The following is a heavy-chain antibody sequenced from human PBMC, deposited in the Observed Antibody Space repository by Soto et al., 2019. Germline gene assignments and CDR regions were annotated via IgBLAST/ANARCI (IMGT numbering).Heavy chain of an antibody. Sequence: SETLSLTCTVSGGSISSYYWSWIRQPPGKGLEWIGYIYYSGSTNYNPSLKSRVTISADTSKNQFSLKLSSVTAADTAVYYCARTENYYYYGMDVWGQGTTVTVSS. CDR3: ARTENYYYYGMDV. J-gene: IGHJ6*02. CDR1: GGSISSYY. CDR2: IYYSGST. V-gene: IGHV4-59*01.